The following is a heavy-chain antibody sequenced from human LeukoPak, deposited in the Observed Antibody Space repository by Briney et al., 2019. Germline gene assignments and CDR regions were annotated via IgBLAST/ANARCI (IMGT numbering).Heavy chain of an antibody. CDR2: IYYSGST. Sequence: SETLSLTCTVSGGSISSYYWSWIRQPPGKGLEWIGYIYYSGSTNYNPSLKSRVTISVDTSKNQFSLKLSSVTAADTAVYYCARGPGGIWFGEPFFPWGQGTLVTVSS. D-gene: IGHD3-10*01. J-gene: IGHJ4*02. V-gene: IGHV4-59*01. CDR1: GGSISSYY. CDR3: ARGPGGIWFGEPFFP.